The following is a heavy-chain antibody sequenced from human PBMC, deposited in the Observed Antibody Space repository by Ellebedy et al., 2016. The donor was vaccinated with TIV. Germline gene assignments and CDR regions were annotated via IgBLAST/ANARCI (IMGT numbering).Heavy chain of an antibody. J-gene: IGHJ6*02. CDR3: AREWMRGMEV. Sequence: GESLKISXAVSGFTFSPYWMHWVRQAPGKGLVWVSRINSDGSTTSYADSVKGRFTISRDNAKNTLYLQMNSLRAEDTAVYYCAREWMRGMEVWGQGTTVTVSS. D-gene: IGHD2-2*03. CDR2: INSDGSTT. V-gene: IGHV3-74*01. CDR1: GFTFSPYW.